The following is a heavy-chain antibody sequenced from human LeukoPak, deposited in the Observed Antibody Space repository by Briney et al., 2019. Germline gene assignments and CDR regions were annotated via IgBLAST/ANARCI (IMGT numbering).Heavy chain of an antibody. Sequence: RTGGSLRLSCAASGFTFDDYGMSWVRHAPGKGLEWVSGINWNGRSTYYADSVKGRFTISRDNAKNSLYLQMNSLRAEDTAVYYCAELGITMIGGVWGKGTTVTISS. CDR1: GFTFDDYG. D-gene: IGHD3-10*02. J-gene: IGHJ6*04. V-gene: IGHV3-20*04. CDR3: AELGITMIGGV. CDR2: INWNGRST.